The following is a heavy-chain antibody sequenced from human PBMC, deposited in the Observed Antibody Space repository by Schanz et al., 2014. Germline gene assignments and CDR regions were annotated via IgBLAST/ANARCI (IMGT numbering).Heavy chain of an antibody. Sequence: VQLVESGGGVVQPGRSLRLSCAASGFTVSNNYMSWVRQAPGKGLECVSIIYSDGSTYYVDSVKGRFIISRDNSNNTVYLQMNSLRAEDTAVYYCARDPGGTKTHGLWGQGTLVTVSS. CDR1: GFTVSNNY. CDR2: IYSDGST. J-gene: IGHJ4*02. V-gene: IGHV3-66*01. D-gene: IGHD2-15*01. CDR3: ARDPGGTKTHGL.